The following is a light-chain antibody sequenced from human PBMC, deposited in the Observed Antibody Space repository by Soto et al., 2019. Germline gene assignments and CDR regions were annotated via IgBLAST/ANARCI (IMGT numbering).Light chain of an antibody. CDR2: GNS. V-gene: IGLV1-40*01. Sequence: HSVLTQPPSVSGAPGQRVTISCTGSRSNIGAGYDVHWYQQLPGTAPKLLIYGNSNRPSGVPDRFSGSKSGTSASLAITGLQAEDEADYYCQSYDSSLSGVFGGGTKVTVL. J-gene: IGLJ2*01. CDR3: QSYDSSLSGV. CDR1: RSNIGAGYD.